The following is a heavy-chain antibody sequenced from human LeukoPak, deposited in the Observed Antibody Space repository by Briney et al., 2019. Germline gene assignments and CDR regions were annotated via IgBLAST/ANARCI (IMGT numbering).Heavy chain of an antibody. J-gene: IGHJ5*02. CDR2: INPNSGGT. CDR3: ARGEALNSSSWYLTTEGFDP. V-gene: IGHV1-2*02. Sequence: ASVKVSCKASGYTFTGYYMHWVRQAPGQGLEWMGWINPNSGGTNYAQKFQGRVTMTRDTSISTAYMELSRLRSDDTAVYYCARGEALNSSSWYLTTEGFDPWGQGTLVTVSS. CDR1: GYTFTGYY. D-gene: IGHD6-13*01.